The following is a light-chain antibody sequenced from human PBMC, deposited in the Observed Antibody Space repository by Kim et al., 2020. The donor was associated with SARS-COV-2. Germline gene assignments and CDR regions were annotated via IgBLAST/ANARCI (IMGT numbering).Light chain of an antibody. J-gene: IGLJ2*01. V-gene: IGLV2-14*03. CDR1: SSDVGSYNY. CDR2: DVS. Sequence: STTIPCTGASSDVGSYNYVSWYQQHPGKAPKLMIYDVSNRPSGVSNRFSGSKSGNTASLTISGLQAEDEADYYCSSYTSSSSVVFGGGTQLAVL. CDR3: SSYTSSSSVV.